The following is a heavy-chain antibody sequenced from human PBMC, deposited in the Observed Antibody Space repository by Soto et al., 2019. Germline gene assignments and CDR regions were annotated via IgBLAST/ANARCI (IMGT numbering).Heavy chain of an antibody. CDR1: GFTFSSYG. Sequence: GGSLRLSCAASGFTFSSYGMHWVRQAPGKGLEWVAVISYDGSNKYYADSVKGRFTISRDNAKNSLYLQMNSLRDEDTAVYYCARDLGREIAAAGTIDYWGQGTLVTVSS. V-gene: IGHV3-30*03. J-gene: IGHJ4*02. CDR3: ARDLGREIAAAGTIDY. D-gene: IGHD6-13*01. CDR2: ISYDGSNK.